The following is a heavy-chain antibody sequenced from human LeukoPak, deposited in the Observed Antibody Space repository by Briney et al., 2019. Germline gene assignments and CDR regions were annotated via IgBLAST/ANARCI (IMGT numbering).Heavy chain of an antibody. CDR3: ARGGTRITIVGVVINDFDY. J-gene: IGHJ4*02. V-gene: IGHV4-30-4*08. D-gene: IGHD3-3*01. CDR2: IYHSGNT. Sequence: SETLSLTCTVSGGSISSGDYYWSWIRQPPGKGLEWIGYIYHSGNTYYNPSLKSRLTISVDTPRNQFYLKLRSVTAADTAVYYCARGGTRITIVGVVINDFDYWGQGTLVTVSS. CDR1: GGSISSGDYY.